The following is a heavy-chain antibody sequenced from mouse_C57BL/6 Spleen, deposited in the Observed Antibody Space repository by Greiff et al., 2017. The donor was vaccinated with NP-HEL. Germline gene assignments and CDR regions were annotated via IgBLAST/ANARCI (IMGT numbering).Heavy chain of an antibody. Sequence: DVQLQESGPELVKPGASVKIPCKASGYTFTDYNMDWVKQSHGKSLEWIGDINPNNGGTIYNQKFKGKATLTVDKSSSTAYMELRSLTSEDTAVYYCARWDDGYFFAYWGQGTLVTVSA. J-gene: IGHJ3*01. V-gene: IGHV1-18*01. D-gene: IGHD2-3*01. CDR1: GYTFTDYN. CDR2: INPNNGGT. CDR3: ARWDDGYFFAY.